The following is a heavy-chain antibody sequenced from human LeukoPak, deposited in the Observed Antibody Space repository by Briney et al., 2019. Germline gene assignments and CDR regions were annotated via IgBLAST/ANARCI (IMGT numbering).Heavy chain of an antibody. V-gene: IGHV4-61*02. J-gene: IGHJ6*03. CDR1: GGSISSGSYY. CDR2: VFTTGST. Sequence: SETLSLTCTVSGGSISSGSYYWSWIRQTAGKGLEWIGIVFTTGSTNYNRSLKSRSSISVDKSKNQLLLKLNSVTAADTAVYYCARTTEAHSWRTRYYDYYMDVWGKGTTVTVSS. CDR3: ARTTEAHSWRTRYYDYYMDV. D-gene: IGHD6-13*01.